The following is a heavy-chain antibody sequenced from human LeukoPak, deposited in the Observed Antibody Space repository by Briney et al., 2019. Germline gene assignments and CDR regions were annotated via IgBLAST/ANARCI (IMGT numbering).Heavy chain of an antibody. J-gene: IGHJ3*01. CDR2: INHSGST. CDR1: GVSFSGYY. Sequence: KPSETLSLTCAVYGVSFSGYYWSWIRQPPGKGLEWIGEINHSGSTNYNPSLKSRVTISVDTSKNQFSLKLSSVTAADTAVYYCARVPRITMVRGVIDQWGQGTMVTVSS. CDR3: ARVPRITMVRGVIDQ. D-gene: IGHD3-10*01. V-gene: IGHV4-34*01.